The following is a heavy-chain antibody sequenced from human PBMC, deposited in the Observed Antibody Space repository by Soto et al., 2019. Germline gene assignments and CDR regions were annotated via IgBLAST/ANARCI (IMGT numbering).Heavy chain of an antibody. CDR3: GMSRGWHTIHS. Sequence: QLQESGPGLVKPSGTLPLTCAVSGGSVTTNYWWGWVRQSPVTGLEWIGDMSHSGPTNYSPSLTSRVTFSVDTSKNQFSLELTSVTGADTAVSFCGMSRGWHTIHSWGQGTLVTVSS. CDR2: MSHSGPT. D-gene: IGHD6-19*01. J-gene: IGHJ4*02. V-gene: IGHV4-4*02. CDR1: GGSVTTNYW.